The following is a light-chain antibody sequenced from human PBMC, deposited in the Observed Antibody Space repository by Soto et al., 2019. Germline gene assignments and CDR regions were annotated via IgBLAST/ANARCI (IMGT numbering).Light chain of an antibody. CDR2: SAS. J-gene: IGKJ1*01. CDR3: QKYDSAPWT. V-gene: IGKV1-27*01. CDR1: QGIRTY. Sequence: IQMPPSPSSLSASVGDSVTITCRASQGIRTYLAWYQQKPGKVPKLLIFSASTLQSGVPPRFSGSGSGTDFTLTISSLQPEDVASYYCQKYDSAPWTFGQGTKVEIK.